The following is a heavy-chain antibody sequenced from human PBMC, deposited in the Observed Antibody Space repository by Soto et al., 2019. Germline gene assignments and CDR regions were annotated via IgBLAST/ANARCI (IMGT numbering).Heavy chain of an antibody. V-gene: IGHV1-69*06. CDR3: ARMVRGVLYGMDV. CDR2: IIPIFGTA. D-gene: IGHD3-10*01. J-gene: IGHJ6*02. Sequence: SVKVSCKASGGTFSSYAISWVRQAPGQGLEWMGGIIPIFGTANYAQKFQGRVTITADKSTSTAYMELSSLRSEDTAVYYCARMVRGVLYGMDVWGQGTTVTVYS. CDR1: GGTFSSYA.